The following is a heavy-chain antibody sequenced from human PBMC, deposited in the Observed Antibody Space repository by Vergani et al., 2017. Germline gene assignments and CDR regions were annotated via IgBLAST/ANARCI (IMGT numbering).Heavy chain of an antibody. Sequence: QVQLVQSGAEVKKPGSSVKVSCKASGGTFSSYAISWVRQAPGQGLEWMGGIIPIFGTANYAQKFQGRVTITADESTSTAYMGLSSLRSEDTAVYYCARDRLQSRGERHYYYYYMDVWGKGTTVTVSS. CDR3: ARDRLQSRGERHYYYYYMDV. CDR2: IIPIFGTA. D-gene: IGHD4-11*01. CDR1: GGTFSSYA. V-gene: IGHV1-69*01. J-gene: IGHJ6*03.